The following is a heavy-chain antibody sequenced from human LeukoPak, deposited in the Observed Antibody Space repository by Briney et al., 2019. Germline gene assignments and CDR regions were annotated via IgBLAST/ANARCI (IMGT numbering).Heavy chain of an antibody. CDR1: GFTFSSYN. Sequence: PGGSLRLSCAASGFTFSSYNMNWVRQAPGKGLEWVSSIYNSSSYIYYADSVKGRFTISRDNAKSSLYLQMNSLRAEDTAVYYCARRGPKYYMDVWGKGTTVTVSS. V-gene: IGHV3-21*01. CDR3: ARRGPKYYMDV. D-gene: IGHD3/OR15-3a*01. J-gene: IGHJ6*03. CDR2: IYNSSSYI.